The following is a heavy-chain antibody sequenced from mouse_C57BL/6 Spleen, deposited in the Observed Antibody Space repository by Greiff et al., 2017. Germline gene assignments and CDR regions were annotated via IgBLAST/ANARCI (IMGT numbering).Heavy chain of an antibody. CDR3: TRVGGTWFAD. CDR1: GYTFTDYE. D-gene: IGHD4-1*01. V-gene: IGHV1-15*01. J-gene: IGHJ3*01. CDR2: IDPETGGT. Sequence: VQLQQSGAELVRPGASVTLSCKASGYTFTDYEMHWVKQTPVHGLEWIGAIDPETGGTAYNQKFKGKAILTADKSSSTAYMELRSLTSEDSAVYYCTRVGGTWFADWGQGTLVTVSA.